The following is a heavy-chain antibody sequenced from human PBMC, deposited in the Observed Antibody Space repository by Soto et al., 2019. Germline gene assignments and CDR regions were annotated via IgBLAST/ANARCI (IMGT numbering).Heavy chain of an antibody. J-gene: IGHJ4*02. CDR3: ARLGGYVSVGYYYLWDS. CDR1: DGSMNSYSSY. CDR2: INHSGST. V-gene: IGHV4-39*01. Sequence: QLQLQESGPGLVKPSETLSLTCRVSDGSMNSYSSYWGWIRQPPGKGLEWIGVINHSGSTYHNLSLKGRVTMSVDASRNQFSLKLTSMAAADTAVYYCARLGGYVSVGYYYLWDSWGQGTLVTVS. D-gene: IGHD3-22*01.